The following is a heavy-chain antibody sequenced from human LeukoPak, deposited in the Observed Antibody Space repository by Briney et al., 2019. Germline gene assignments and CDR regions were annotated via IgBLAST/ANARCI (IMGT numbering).Heavy chain of an antibody. J-gene: IGHJ4*02. CDR2: RYYSGST. D-gene: IGHD5-12*01. CDR3: ARGVAGYGPYDY. V-gene: IGHV4-59*07. CDR1: AHCLSTYY. Sequence: SDTLSLICTVSAHCLSTYYGMWVPQPPLKGRESIGYRYYSGSTNYNPSLKSRVTISLDTHKNQVSLRLTSVTAADTAVYYCARGVAGYGPYDYWGQGTLVTVAS.